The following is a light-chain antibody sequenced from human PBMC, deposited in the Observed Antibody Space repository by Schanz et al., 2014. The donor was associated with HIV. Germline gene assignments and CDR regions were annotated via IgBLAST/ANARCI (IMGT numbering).Light chain of an antibody. Sequence: QSALTQPRSVSGSPGQSVTISCTGTSSDVGGFKYVSWYQHHPGKAPKLMIYEVSKRPSGVSNRFSGSKSGNTASLTFSGLQAEDEADYYCCSYAGTSTFVVFGGGTKLTV. CDR2: EVS. J-gene: IGLJ2*01. CDR1: SSDVGGFKY. V-gene: IGLV2-11*01. CDR3: CSYAGTSTFVV.